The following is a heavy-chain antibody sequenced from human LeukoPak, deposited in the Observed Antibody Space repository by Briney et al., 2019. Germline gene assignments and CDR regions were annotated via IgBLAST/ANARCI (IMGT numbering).Heavy chain of an antibody. Sequence: AGGSLRLSCGASGFTFSSYWMKWAREATGKGVEWGGSIKHNGNVKYYVDYEKGRFTISRDNAKNSLYLQMSNLRAEDTAVYFCARGGGLDVWGQGATVTVSS. J-gene: IGHJ6*02. CDR2: IKHNGNVK. CDR3: ARGGGLDV. CDR1: GFTFSSYW. V-gene: IGHV3-7*03. D-gene: IGHD3-16*01.